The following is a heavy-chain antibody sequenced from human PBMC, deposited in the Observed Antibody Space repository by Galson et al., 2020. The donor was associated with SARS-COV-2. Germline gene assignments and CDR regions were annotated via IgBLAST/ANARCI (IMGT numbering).Heavy chain of an antibody. CDR3: AIPNPTGELFY. D-gene: IGHD3-10*01. J-gene: IGHJ4*02. V-gene: IGHV3-23*01. Sequence: GGSLRLSCAASGFTFSDYYMSWIRQAPGKGLEWVSAISGSGGSTYYADSVKGRFTISRDNSKNTLYLQMNSLRAEDTAVYYCAIPNPTGELFYWGQGTLVTVSS. CDR2: ISGSGGST. CDR1: GFTFSDYY.